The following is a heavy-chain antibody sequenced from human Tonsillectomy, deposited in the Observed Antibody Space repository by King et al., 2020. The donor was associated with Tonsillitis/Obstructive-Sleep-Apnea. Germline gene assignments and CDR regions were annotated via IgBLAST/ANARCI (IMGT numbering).Heavy chain of an antibody. CDR2: INRVGTDK. CDR1: RFLLSTYW. J-gene: IGHJ5*02. V-gene: IGHV3-7*03. Sequence: VQLVESGGGLVQPGGSLRLSCTGTRFLLSTYWMTWVRQAPGKGLQWVANINRVGTDKFYADSVKGRFTISRDNAKNSLYLHMNSLSAEDPAVYYCARDPDFSETGFSYDVLDLWGPGTLVTVSS. CDR3: ARDPDFSETGFSYDVLDL. D-gene: IGHD3-3*01.